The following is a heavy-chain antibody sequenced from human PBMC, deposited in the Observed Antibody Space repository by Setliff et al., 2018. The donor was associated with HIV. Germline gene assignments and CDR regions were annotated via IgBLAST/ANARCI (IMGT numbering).Heavy chain of an antibody. Sequence: SETLSLTCTVTGGSISSGGFYWTWIRQHPGKGLEWIGYIYNSASTSYNPSLKSRVTISVDTSKNQFPLKLSSVTAADTAVYYCARHSPSDYWGQGTLVTVSS. CDR1: GGSISSGGFY. V-gene: IGHV4-61*08. CDR2: IYNSAST. J-gene: IGHJ4*02. CDR3: ARHSPSDY.